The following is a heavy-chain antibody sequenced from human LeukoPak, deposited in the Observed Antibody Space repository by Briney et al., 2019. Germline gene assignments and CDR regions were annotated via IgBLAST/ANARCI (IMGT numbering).Heavy chain of an antibody. J-gene: IGHJ5*02. D-gene: IGHD6-19*01. CDR1: GGSISSYY. CDR2: IYYSGST. V-gene: IGHV4-59*08. CDR3: ARHTGSGWSYNWFDP. Sequence: SETLSLTCTVSGGSISSYYWSWIRQPPGKGLEWIGYIYYSGSTNYNPSLKSRVTISVDTSKNQFSLKLSSVTAADTAVYYCARHTGSGWSYNWFDPRGQGTLVTVSS.